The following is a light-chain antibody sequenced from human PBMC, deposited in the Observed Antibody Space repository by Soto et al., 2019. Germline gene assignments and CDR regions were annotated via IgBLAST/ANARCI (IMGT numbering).Light chain of an antibody. CDR3: CSRL. CDR2: EVA. CDR1: STDPATYDL. V-gene: IGLV2-23*02. Sequence: QSALTQPASVSGSPGQSITISCTGTSTDPATYDLVSWYQQNPGKAPQLIIYEVAKRPSGVSARFSGSQSGDTASLTISGLQAADEAYYYCCSRLFGGGTKLTVL. J-gene: IGLJ2*01.